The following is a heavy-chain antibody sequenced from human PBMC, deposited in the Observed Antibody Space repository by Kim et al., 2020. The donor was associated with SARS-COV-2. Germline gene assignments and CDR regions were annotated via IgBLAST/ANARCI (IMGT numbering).Heavy chain of an antibody. V-gene: IGHV3-9*01. Sequence: ADSVKGRFTISRDNAKNSLYLQMNSLRAEDTALYYCAKDPNSSSSGGMDVWGQGTTVTVSS. CDR3: AKDPNSSSSGGMDV. D-gene: IGHD6-6*01. J-gene: IGHJ6*02.